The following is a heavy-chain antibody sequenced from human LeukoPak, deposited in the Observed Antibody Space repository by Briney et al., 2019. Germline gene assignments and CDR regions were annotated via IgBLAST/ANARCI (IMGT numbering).Heavy chain of an antibody. CDR2: IHPFGAT. J-gene: IGHJ4*02. CDR3: TTGLDHAKTDY. V-gene: IGHV4-34*01. Sequence: SETLSLTCAVSGGSFSGYHCSWIRQPPGKRLEWIGEIHPFGATNYNPSLKNRVTISLDTSKNQLSLKLSSVTAADAAVYYCTTGLDHAKTDYWGQGTRVIVSS. D-gene: IGHD1-1*01. CDR1: GGSFSGYH.